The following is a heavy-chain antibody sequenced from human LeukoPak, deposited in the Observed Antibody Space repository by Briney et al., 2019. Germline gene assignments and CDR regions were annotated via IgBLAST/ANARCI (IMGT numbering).Heavy chain of an antibody. CDR3: AGRYCSGDYCPGY. CDR1: GFTFSSHW. D-gene: IGHD2-21*01. Sequence: GGSLRLSCAASGFTFSSHWMHWVRQTPGKGLVWVSRINTDESKINHADSVKGRFTISRDSAQNSVYLQMNSLRAEDTAVYYCAGRYCSGDYCPGYWGQGTLVTVSS. J-gene: IGHJ4*02. CDR2: INTDESKI. V-gene: IGHV3-74*01.